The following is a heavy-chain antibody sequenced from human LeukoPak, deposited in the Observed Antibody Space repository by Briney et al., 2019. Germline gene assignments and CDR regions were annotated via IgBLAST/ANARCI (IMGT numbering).Heavy chain of an antibody. J-gene: IGHJ5*02. CDR2: MNPNSGNT. D-gene: IGHD2-2*01. Sequence: ASVKVSCKASGYTFTSYDINWVRQATGQGLEWMGWMNPNSGNTGYAQKFQGRVTMTRNTSISIAYMELSSLRSEDTAVYYCARGLPFSKGSCYDPWGQGTLVTVSS. CDR3: ARGLPFSKGSCYDP. V-gene: IGHV1-8*01. CDR1: GYTFTSYD.